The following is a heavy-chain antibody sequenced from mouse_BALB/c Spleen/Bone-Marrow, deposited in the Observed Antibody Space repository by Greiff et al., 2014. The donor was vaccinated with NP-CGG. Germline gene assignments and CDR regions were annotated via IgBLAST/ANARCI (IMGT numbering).Heavy chain of an antibody. D-gene: IGHD1-1*01. CDR2: ISTYSGNT. Sequence: QVQLQQSGPELVRPGGSGKIFCKGFGYTFTDYAMHWGKQSHAKSLEGIGVISTYSGNTNYNQKFKGKATMTVDKSSSTAYMELARLTSEDSAIYYCARYGYGSSYYAMDYWGQGTSVTVSS. CDR3: ARYGYGSSYYAMDY. V-gene: IGHV1-67*01. CDR1: GYTFTDYA. J-gene: IGHJ4*01.